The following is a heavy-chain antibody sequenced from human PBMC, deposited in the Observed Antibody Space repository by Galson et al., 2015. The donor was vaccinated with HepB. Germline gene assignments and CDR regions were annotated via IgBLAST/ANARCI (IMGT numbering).Heavy chain of an antibody. D-gene: IGHD3-10*01. V-gene: IGHV3-30*18. CDR1: GFIFSSFG. CDR2: ISYDGSYK. Sequence: SLRLSCAASGFIFSSFGLHWARQAPGKGLAWVTFISYDGSYKNYAGPVKGRFTISRDNSKNTLYLQMNSLRAEDTAVYYCAKDGEITMVRGVMMNYWGQGTLVTVSS. CDR3: AKDGEITMVRGVMMNY. J-gene: IGHJ4*02.